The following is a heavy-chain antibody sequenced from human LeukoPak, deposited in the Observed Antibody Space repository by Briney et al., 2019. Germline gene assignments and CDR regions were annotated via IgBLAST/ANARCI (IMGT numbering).Heavy chain of an antibody. V-gene: IGHV1-2*02. CDR3: ARDPVSSSGWWEFDY. CDR1: GYTFTGYY. CDR2: INPNSGGT. D-gene: IGHD6-19*01. Sequence: ASVKVFCKASGYTFTGYYMHWVRQAPGQGLEWMGWINPNSGGTNYAQKFQGRVTMTRDTSISTAYMELSRLRSDDTAVYYCARDPVSSSGWWEFDYWGQGTLVTVSS. J-gene: IGHJ4*02.